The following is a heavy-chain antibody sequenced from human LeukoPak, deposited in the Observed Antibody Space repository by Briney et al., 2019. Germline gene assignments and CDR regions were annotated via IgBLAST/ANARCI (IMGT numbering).Heavy chain of an antibody. V-gene: IGHV3-21*01. Sequence: GGSLRLSCAAFGFTFSAYDMNWVRQAPGKGLEWVSYISRDSAFVYYADSVKGRLTISRDNAKNSLYLQMESLRGEDTAVYYCARDDASTARASGMDVWGIGTTVTVSS. J-gene: IGHJ6*04. CDR1: GFTFSAYD. D-gene: IGHD6-6*01. CDR3: ARDDASTARASGMDV. CDR2: ISRDSAFV.